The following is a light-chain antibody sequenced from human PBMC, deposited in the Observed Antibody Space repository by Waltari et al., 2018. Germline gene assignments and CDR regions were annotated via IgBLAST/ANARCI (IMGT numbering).Light chain of an antibody. CDR2: DDG. J-gene: IGLJ1*01. V-gene: IGLV3-21*02. CDR3: QVWDSGSDHYV. CDR1: KIGSKN. Sequence: SYVLTQPPSVSVAPGQTARITCDGNKIGSKNVHWYQQKPGQAPVLVVYDDGDRPSGFPGRFSGSNAGNTATLTISRVDAGDEADYYFQVWDSGSDHYVFGTVTKVTVL.